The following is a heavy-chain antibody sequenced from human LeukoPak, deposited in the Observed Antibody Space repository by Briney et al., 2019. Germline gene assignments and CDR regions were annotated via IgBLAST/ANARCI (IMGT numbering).Heavy chain of an antibody. CDR1: GGSISSYY. V-gene: IGHV4-59*08. CDR2: IYYSGST. CDR3: ARQTLYGALDY. D-gene: IGHD4-17*01. Sequence: PSETLSLTCTVSGGSISSYYWSWIRQPPGKGLEWIGYIYYSGSTNYNPSLKSRVTISVDTSKNQFSLKLSSVTAADTAVYYCARQTLYGALDYWGQGILVTVSS. J-gene: IGHJ4*02.